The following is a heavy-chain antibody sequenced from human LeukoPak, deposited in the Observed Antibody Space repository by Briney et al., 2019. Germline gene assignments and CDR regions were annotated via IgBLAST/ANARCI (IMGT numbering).Heavy chain of an antibody. J-gene: IGHJ4*02. V-gene: IGHV4-59*01. CDR2: IYYSGST. CDR3: AREAYSSGWYTPYYFDY. D-gene: IGHD6-19*01. Sequence: SETLSLTCTVSGGSISSYYWSRIRQPPGKGLEWIGYIYYSGSTNYNPSLKSRVTISVDTSKNQFSLKLSSVTAADTAVYYCAREAYSSGWYTPYYFDYWGQGTLVTVSS. CDR1: GGSISSYY.